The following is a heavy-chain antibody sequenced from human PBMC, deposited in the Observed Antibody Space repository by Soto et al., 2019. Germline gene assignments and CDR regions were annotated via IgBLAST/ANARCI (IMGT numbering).Heavy chain of an antibody. Sequence: QLHLQESGPRLVKPSETLSLTCTVSGGSIRGSDYYWAWLRQSPGKGLEYIGSVFYTGSASCNPSLKSRVTIVADTSTNRFFLNLKSVTATDTAVYYCAKTPRGWYDSWGQGTLVTVSS. CDR1: GGSIRGSDYY. V-gene: IGHV4-39*01. J-gene: IGHJ5*01. CDR3: AKTPRGWYDS. CDR2: VFYTGSA.